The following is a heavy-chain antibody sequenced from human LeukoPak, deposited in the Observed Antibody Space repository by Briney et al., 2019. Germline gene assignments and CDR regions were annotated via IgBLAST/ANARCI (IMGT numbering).Heavy chain of an antibody. CDR1: GYTFTGSY. V-gene: IGHV1-2*02. D-gene: IGHD2-2*01. CDR2: TNPSTGGT. J-gene: IGHJ4*02. Sequence: ASVKVSCKTSGYTFTGSYLHWVRQVPGQGLEWMGWTNPSTGGTKSAQQFEGRVTMTSDTSNTTGYLELRSLRLDDTATYYCARGGAFCSITTCHEFDHWGQGTLVIVSS. CDR3: ARGGAFCSITTCHEFDH.